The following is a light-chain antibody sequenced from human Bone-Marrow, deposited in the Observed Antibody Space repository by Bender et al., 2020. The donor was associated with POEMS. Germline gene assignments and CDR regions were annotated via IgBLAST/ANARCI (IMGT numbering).Light chain of an antibody. V-gene: IGLV2-14*02. J-gene: IGLJ3*02. CDR2: EVT. CDR3: AAWDDSLNSLWV. Sequence: QSVLTQPASVSGSPGQSITISCAGTSRDVGSYNLVSWYQQYPGKAPKTMIYEVTKRPSGVSNRFSGSKSGNTASLAITGLQSDDEADYYCAAWDDSLNSLWVFGGGTKLTVL. CDR1: SRDVGSYNL.